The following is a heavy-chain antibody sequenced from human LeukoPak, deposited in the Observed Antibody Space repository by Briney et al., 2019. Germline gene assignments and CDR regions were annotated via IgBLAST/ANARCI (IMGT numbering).Heavy chain of an antibody. D-gene: IGHD1-26*01. J-gene: IGHJ3*02. CDR3: ARDLAPDSGSYYDAFDI. CDR2: IIPIFGTA. CDR1: GGTFSSYA. V-gene: IGHV1-69*13. Sequence: SVKVSCKASGGTFSSYAISWVRQAPGQGLEWMGGIIPIFGTANYAQKFQGRVTITADESTSTAYMELSSLRSEDTAVYYCARDLAPDSGSYYDAFDIWGRGTMVTVSS.